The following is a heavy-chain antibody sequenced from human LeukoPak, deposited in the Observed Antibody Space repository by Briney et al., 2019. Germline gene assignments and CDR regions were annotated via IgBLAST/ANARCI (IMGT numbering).Heavy chain of an antibody. CDR2: ISYVGSNK. Sequence: GGSLRLSCAASGFTFSSYAMHWVRQAPGKGLEWVAVISYVGSNKFYTDSVKGRFTLPRDNSKNTLYLQMNSLRAEDTAVFYCARGRKRHFWSGSQNSWFDPWGQGALVTVSS. V-gene: IGHV3-30*04. J-gene: IGHJ5*02. D-gene: IGHD3-3*02. CDR1: GFTFSSYA. CDR3: ARGRKRHFWSGSQNSWFDP.